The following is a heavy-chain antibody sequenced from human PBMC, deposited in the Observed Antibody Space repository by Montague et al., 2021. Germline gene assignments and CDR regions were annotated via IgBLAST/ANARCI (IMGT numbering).Heavy chain of an antibody. CDR2: IKTDGSST. CDR1: GFTFSRYW. Sequence: SLRLSCAASGFTFSRYWMHWVRQAPGKGLVWVSTIKTDGSSTNYADSVKGRFTISRDNAKNTLYLQMNSLRVEDTAVYYCARSYDSWGQGALVTVSS. V-gene: IGHV3-74*01. CDR3: ARSYDS. J-gene: IGHJ4*02. D-gene: IGHD3-10*01.